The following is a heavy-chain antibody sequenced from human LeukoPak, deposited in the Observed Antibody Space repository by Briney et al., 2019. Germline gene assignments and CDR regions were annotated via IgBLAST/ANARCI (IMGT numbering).Heavy chain of an antibody. V-gene: IGHV6-1*01. CDR2: TYYRSKWYN. Sequence: SQTLSLTCAISGDSVSSNSAAWNWIRQSPSRGLEWLGRTYYRSKWYNDYAVSVKSRITINPDTSKNQFSLKLSSVTAADTAVYYCARGVDPIAAAASFDYWGQGTLVTVSS. CDR3: ARGVDPIAAAASFDY. J-gene: IGHJ4*02. CDR1: GDSVSSNSAA. D-gene: IGHD6-13*01.